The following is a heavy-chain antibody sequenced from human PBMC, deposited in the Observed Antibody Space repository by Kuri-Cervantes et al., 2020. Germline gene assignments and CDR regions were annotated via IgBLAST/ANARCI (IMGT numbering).Heavy chain of an antibody. V-gene: IGHV1-24*01. J-gene: IGHJ3*02. CDR3: ATGGDAALFYDAFHI. CDR2: FDPEDGET. CDR1: GYTLTELS. Sequence: ASVKVSCKVSGYTLTELSMHWVRQAPGKGLEWMGGFDPEDGETIYAQKFQGRVTMTQDTSTDTAYMELSSLTSEDTAVYYCATGGDAALFYDAFHIWGQGTMVTVSS. D-gene: IGHD5-18*01.